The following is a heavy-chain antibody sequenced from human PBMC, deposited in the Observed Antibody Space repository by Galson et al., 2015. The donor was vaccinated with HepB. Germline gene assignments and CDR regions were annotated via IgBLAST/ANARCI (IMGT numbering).Heavy chain of an antibody. D-gene: IGHD5-18*01. V-gene: IGHV5-10-1*01. CDR2: IDPSDSYT. CDR3: ARHGIAVDTAMVLNYYYGMDV. Sequence: QSGAEVKKPGESLKISCKGSGYSFTSYWISWVRQMPGKGLEWMGRIDPSDSYTNYSPSFQGHVTISADKSISTAYLQWSSLKASDTAMYYCARHGIAVDTAMVLNYYYGMDVWGQGTTVTVSS. J-gene: IGHJ6*02. CDR1: GYSFTSYW.